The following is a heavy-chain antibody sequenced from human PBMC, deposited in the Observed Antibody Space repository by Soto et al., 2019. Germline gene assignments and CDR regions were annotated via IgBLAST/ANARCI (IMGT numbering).Heavy chain of an antibody. CDR2: ISYDGTNR. CDR3: ARESSSTVTTGGGGSAKDY. Sequence: QVHLVESGGGVVQPGTSLRLSCAASGLTFSNYAMHWVRQAPGKGLEWVAFISYDGTNRCYPDSVKGRFTISRDNSKNQLYLQMNSLKTEGTAVYYCARESSSTVTTGGGGSAKDYWGQGTLVTVSS. CDR1: GLTFSNYA. D-gene: IGHD4-17*01. J-gene: IGHJ4*02. V-gene: IGHV3-30-3*01.